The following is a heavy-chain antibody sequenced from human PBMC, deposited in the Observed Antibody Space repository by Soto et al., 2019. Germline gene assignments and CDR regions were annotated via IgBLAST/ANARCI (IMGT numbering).Heavy chain of an antibody. CDR2: IYYSRST. J-gene: IGHJ5*01. CDR3: ARGRYCLTGRCFPNWFDS. D-gene: IGHD2-15*01. Sequence: SETLSLTCTVSGGSISSYYWSWIRQPPGKGLEWIGYIYYSRSTNYNPSLKSRVTISVDTSKSQFSLNVTSVTAADTAVYFCARGRYCLTGRCFPNWFDSWGQGTLVTVSS. CDR1: GGSISSYY. V-gene: IGHV4-59*08.